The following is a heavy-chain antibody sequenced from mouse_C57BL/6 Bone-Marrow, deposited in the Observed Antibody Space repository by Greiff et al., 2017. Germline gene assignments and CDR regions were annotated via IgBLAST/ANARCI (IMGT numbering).Heavy chain of an antibody. V-gene: IGHV1-81*01. J-gene: IGHJ3*01. D-gene: IGHD2-3*01. CDR3: AIVGEYDGYDAWFAY. CDR1: GYTFTSYG. Sequence: VQLQQSGAELARPGASVKLSCKASGYTFTSYGISWVKQRTGQGLEWIGEIYPRSGNTYYNEKFKGKATLTADKSSSTAYMELRSLTSEDSAVYFCAIVGEYDGYDAWFAYWGQGTLVTVSA. CDR2: IYPRSGNT.